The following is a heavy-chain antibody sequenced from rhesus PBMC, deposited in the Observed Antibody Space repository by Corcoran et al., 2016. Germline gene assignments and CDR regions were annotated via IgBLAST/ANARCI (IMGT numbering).Heavy chain of an antibody. CDR1: GFTFSSYW. J-gene: IGHJ4*01. CDR3: AKDRAAAGYSYFDY. CDR2: INSGGGST. D-gene: IGHD6-25*01. Sequence: EVQLVESGGGLAKPGGSLRLSCAASGFTFSSYWMNWVRQAPGKGLEWVSAINSGGGSTYYADSLKCRFTISRDKSKNTLSLQMNSLRAEDTAVYYCAKDRAAAGYSYFDYWGQGVLVTVSS. V-gene: IGHV3S25*01.